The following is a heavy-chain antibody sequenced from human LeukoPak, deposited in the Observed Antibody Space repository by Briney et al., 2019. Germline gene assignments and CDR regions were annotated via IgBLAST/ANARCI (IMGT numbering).Heavy chain of an antibody. CDR3: ARDYCTSTTCPNWFDP. V-gene: IGHV4-4*07. J-gene: IGHJ5*02. Sequence: SETLSLTCTVSGVSISSYYWSWIRQPAGKGLEWIGRIHTSGSTNYKSSLKSRVTMSVDTSKNQFSLKLNSVTAADTAVYYCARDYCTSTTCPNWFDPWGQGTLVTVSS. D-gene: IGHD2-2*01. CDR2: IHTSGST. CDR1: GVSISSYY.